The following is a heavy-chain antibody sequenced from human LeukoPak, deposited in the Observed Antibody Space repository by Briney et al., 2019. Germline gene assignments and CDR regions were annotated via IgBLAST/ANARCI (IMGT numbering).Heavy chain of an antibody. V-gene: IGHV4-39*01. D-gene: IGHD3-3*01. Sequence: PSETLSLTCTVSGGSISSSSYYWGWIRQPPGKGLEWIGSIYYSGSTYYNPSLKSRVTISVDTSKNQFSLKLSSVTAADTAVYYCARLDDFWSGYGWGQGTLVTVSS. J-gene: IGHJ4*02. CDR1: GGSISSSSYY. CDR3: ARLDDFWSGYG. CDR2: IYYSGST.